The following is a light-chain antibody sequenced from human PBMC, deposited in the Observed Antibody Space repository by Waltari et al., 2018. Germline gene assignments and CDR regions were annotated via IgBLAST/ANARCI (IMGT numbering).Light chain of an antibody. V-gene: IGKV3-20*01. J-gene: IGKJ1*01. CDR3: QQYGSSPRT. CDR1: PRVSRSY. CDR2: GAS. Sequence: DIVLTQSPGSLSLSPGERATLSCRASPRVSRSYLAWYQQKPGQAPRLLIYGASSSATGIPDRFSGSGSGTDFTLTINRLEPEDFAVYYCQQYGSSPRTFGQGTKVEIK.